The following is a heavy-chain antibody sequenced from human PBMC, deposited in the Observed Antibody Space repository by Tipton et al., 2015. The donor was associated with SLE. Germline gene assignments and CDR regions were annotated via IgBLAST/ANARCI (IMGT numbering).Heavy chain of an antibody. CDR1: GGSISSSSYY. V-gene: IGHV4-39*01. CDR2: IYYSGSP. J-gene: IGHJ4*02. Sequence: TLSLTCTVSGGSISSSSYYWGWIRQPPGKGLEWIGRIYYSGSPYYTPSLKSRVPISVAPSKNQFSLRLNSVTAADTAVFYCARHGWQQLDRDGFDFWGQGTLVTVSS. CDR3: ARHGWQQLDRDGFDF. D-gene: IGHD6-13*01.